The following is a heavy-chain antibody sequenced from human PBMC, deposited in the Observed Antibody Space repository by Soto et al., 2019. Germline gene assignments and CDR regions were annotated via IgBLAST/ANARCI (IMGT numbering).Heavy chain of an antibody. D-gene: IGHD3-10*01. CDR1: GGSISIYH. Sequence: SETLSLTCTVSGGSISIYHWRSIRQPAGKGLDWIGRIYTSGSTNYNPSLKSRVTMSVDTSKNQFSLKLSSVTAADTAVYYCARGPDRGAISYHYGMDVWGQGTTVTVSS. CDR3: ARGPDRGAISYHYGMDV. V-gene: IGHV4-4*07. J-gene: IGHJ6*02. CDR2: IYTSGST.